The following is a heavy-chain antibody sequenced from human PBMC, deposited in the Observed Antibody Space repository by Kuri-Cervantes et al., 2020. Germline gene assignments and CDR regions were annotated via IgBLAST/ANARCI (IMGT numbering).Heavy chain of an antibody. D-gene: IGHD6-13*01. J-gene: IGHJ3*02. CDR2: ISWDGSST. Sequence: GESLKISCAASGFTFDDYAMHWVRQAPGKGLEWVSLISWDGSSTYYADSVKGRFTISRDNSKNSLYLQMNSLRAEDTALYYCAKDHLAAAQGFDAFDIWGQGTMVTVSS. CDR3: AKDHLAAAQGFDAFDI. CDR1: GFTFDDYA. V-gene: IGHV3-43D*04.